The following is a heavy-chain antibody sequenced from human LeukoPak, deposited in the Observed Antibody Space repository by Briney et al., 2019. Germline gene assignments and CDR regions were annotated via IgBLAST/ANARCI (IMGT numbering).Heavy chain of an antibody. D-gene: IGHD3-10*01. V-gene: IGHV3-30-3*01. CDR2: ISYDGSNK. J-gene: IGHJ4*02. CDR1: GFTFSSYA. CDR3: ARVPMVRGVRLDY. Sequence: PGGSLRLSCAASGFTFSSYAMHWVRQAPGKGLEWVAVISYDGSNKYYADSVKGRFTISRDNSKNTLYPQMNSLRAEDTAVYYCARVPMVRGVRLDYWGQGTLVTVSS.